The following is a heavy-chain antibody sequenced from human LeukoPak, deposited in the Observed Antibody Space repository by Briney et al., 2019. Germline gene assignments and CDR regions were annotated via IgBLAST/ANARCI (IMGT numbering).Heavy chain of an antibody. CDR2: IYDSGST. V-gene: IGHV4-31*03. CDR3: ARGGRGSGSDYSYFDL. CDR1: GGSISSGGYY. Sequence: SETLSLTCTVSGGSISSGGYYWTWIRQHPGKGLGWIGYIYDSGSTYYNPSLKSRLTLSIDTSYNQFSLELTSVTAADTAVYYCARGGRGSGSDYSYFDLWGRGTLVTVSS. J-gene: IGHJ2*01. D-gene: IGHD3-10*01.